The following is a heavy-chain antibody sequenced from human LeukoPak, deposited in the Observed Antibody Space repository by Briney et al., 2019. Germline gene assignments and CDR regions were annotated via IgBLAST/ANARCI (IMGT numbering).Heavy chain of an antibody. V-gene: IGHV4-39*01. CDR1: GGSISSRNYY. J-gene: IGHJ6*03. Sequence: SDTLSLTCTVSGGSISSRNYYWAWIRQPPGKGLEWIATIYHSGNTYYNPSLMSRVTISVDTSKNQFSLKMSSVTAADTAVYYCASLAATNNYYYMDVWGKGTTLTVSS. CDR2: IYHSGNT. D-gene: IGHD2-15*01. CDR3: ASLAATNNYYYMDV.